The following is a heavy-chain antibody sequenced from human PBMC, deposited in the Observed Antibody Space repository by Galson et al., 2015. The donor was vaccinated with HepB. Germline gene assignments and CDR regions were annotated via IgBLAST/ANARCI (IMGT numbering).Heavy chain of an antibody. CDR3: AKDFGPYNEVSGHDPYLYHLDV. D-gene: IGHD2-15*01. CDR2: LRRDGSNK. CDR1: GLSFSSYG. Sequence: SLRLSCAVSGLSFSSYGMHWVRQAPGKGLEWVASLRRDGSNKWYADTVKGRFTVSRDNSKNTLYLQMKSLKAEDTAVYYCAKDFGPYNEVSGHDPYLYHLDVWGQGTTVTVSS. V-gene: IGHV3-30*02. J-gene: IGHJ6*02.